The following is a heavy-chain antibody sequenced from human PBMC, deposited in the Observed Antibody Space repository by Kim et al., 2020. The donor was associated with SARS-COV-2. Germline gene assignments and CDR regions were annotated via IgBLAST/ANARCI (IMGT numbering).Heavy chain of an antibody. Sequence: SVKVSCKASGGTFSSYAISWVRQAPGQGLEWMGGIIPIFGTANYAQKFQGRVTITADESTSTAYMELSSLRSEDTAVYYCARAPNSGKRSRVYYYYGMDVWGQGTTVTVSS. CDR1: GGTFSSYA. D-gene: IGHD5-12*01. J-gene: IGHJ6*02. V-gene: IGHV1-69*13. CDR3: ARAPNSGKRSRVYYYYGMDV. CDR2: IIPIFGTA.